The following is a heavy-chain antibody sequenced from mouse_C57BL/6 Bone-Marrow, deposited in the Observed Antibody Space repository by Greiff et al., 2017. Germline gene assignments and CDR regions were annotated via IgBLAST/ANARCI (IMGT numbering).Heavy chain of an antibody. CDR1: GYAFSSYW. D-gene: IGHD1-1*01. V-gene: IGHV1-80*01. Sequence: VQLQQSGAELVKPGASVKISCKASGYAFSSYWMNWVKQRPGKGLEWIGQIYPGDGDTNYNGKFKGKATLTADKSSSTAYMQLSSLTSEDSAVYFCASTTVVAYYYAMDYWGQGTSVTVSS. CDR2: IYPGDGDT. CDR3: ASTTVVAYYYAMDY. J-gene: IGHJ4*01.